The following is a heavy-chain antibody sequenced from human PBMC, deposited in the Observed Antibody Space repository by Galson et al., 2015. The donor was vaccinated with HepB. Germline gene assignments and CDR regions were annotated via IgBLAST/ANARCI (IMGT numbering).Heavy chain of an antibody. J-gene: IGHJ4*02. CDR2: IYYSGST. CDR1: GASISTNY. V-gene: IGHV4-59*01. Sequence: SETLSLTCAASGASISTNYWSWIRQPPGKGLEWIGYIYYSGSTNYSPSLKRRVPISVDTSKNQLSLKLSSVTAADTAVYYCARGFSIRPYDQWGQATLVTVSS. CDR3: ARGFSIRPYDQ. D-gene: IGHD3-10*01.